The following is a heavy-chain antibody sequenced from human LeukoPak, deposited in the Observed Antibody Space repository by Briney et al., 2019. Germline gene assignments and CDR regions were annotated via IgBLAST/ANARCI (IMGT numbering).Heavy chain of an antibody. J-gene: IGHJ4*02. CDR3: AKDWRGYDYSPQNFDY. D-gene: IGHD5-12*01. CDR1: GFTFSSYG. CDR2: ISGSGGST. Sequence: GGSLRLSCAASGFTFSSYGMSWVRQAPGKGLEWVSAISGSGGSTYYADSVKGRFTISRDNSKNTLYLQMNSLRAEDTAVYYCAKDWRGYDYSPQNFDYWGQGTLVTVSS. V-gene: IGHV3-23*01.